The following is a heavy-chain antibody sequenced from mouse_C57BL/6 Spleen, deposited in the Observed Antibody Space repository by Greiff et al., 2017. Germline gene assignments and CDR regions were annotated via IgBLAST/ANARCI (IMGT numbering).Heavy chain of an antibody. J-gene: IGHJ4*01. D-gene: IGHD2-1*01. Sequence: QVQLQQPGAELVMPGASVKLSCKASGYTFTSYWMHWVKQRPGQGLEWIGEIDPSDSYTNYNQKFKGKSTLTVDKSSSTAYMQLSSLTSEDSAVYYCAKAQTYGNYEDDYAMDYWGQGTSVTVSS. CDR1: GYTFTSYW. CDR3: AKAQTYGNYEDDYAMDY. V-gene: IGHV1-69*01. CDR2: IDPSDSYT.